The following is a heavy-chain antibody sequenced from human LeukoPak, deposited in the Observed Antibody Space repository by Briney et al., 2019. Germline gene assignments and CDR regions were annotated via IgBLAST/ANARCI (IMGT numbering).Heavy chain of an antibody. J-gene: IGHJ5*02. CDR2: IYYGGST. D-gene: IGHD3-22*01. CDR3: ARVVVITLDNWFDP. Sequence: PSETLSLTCTVSGGSISSYYWSWIRQPPGKGLEWIGDIYYGGSTNYNPSLKSRVTISVDTSKNQFSLKLSSVTAADTAVYYCARVVVITLDNWFDPWGQGTLVTVSS. CDR1: GGSISSYY. V-gene: IGHV4-59*01.